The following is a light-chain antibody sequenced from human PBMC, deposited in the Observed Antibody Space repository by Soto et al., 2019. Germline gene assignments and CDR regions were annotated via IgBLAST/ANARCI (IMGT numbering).Light chain of an antibody. CDR2: GAS. V-gene: IGKV3-15*01. Sequence: EIVMTQSPATLSVSQEERATLSCRASQSVSSNLAWYQQKPGQAPRLLIYGASTRATGIPDRFSGSGSGTDFTLTISRLEPEDFAVYYCQQYDTSPRTFGQGTKVDI. CDR1: QSVSSN. CDR3: QQYDTSPRT. J-gene: IGKJ1*01.